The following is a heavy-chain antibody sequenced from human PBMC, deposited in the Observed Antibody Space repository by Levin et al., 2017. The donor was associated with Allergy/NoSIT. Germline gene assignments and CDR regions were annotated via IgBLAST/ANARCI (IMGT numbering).Heavy chain of an antibody. CDR2: ISGDGVYI. CDR1: GFAFDNYA. V-gene: IGHV3-23*01. D-gene: IGHD2-15*01. CDR3: AKNLVNGIAAYEY. Sequence: HTGGSLRLSCAASGFAFDNYAMTWVRQAPGKGLQWVSAISGDGVYIYYSDSVRGRFTVSRDNSMNTVYLQMNSLRGEDTAVYYCAKNLVNGIAAYEYWGQGTLVTVSS. J-gene: IGHJ4*02.